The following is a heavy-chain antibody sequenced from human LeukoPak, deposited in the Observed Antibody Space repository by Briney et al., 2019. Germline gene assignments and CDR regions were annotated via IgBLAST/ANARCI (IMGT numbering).Heavy chain of an antibody. CDR1: GYTFTSYY. D-gene: IGHD3-10*01. Sequence: GASVKVSCKASGYTFTSYYMHWVRQAPGQGLEWMGRINPNSGGTNYAQKFQGRVTMTRDTSISTAYMELSRLRSDDTAVYYCARGFGVLWFGELLPYNWFDRWGQGTLVTVSS. J-gene: IGHJ5*02. CDR2: INPNSGGT. V-gene: IGHV1-2*06. CDR3: ARGFGVLWFGELLPYNWFDR.